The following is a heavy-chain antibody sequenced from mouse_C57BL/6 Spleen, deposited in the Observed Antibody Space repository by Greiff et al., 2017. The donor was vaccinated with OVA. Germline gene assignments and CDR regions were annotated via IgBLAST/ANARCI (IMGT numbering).Heavy chain of an antibody. CDR3: ARGGYDYDVAWFAY. V-gene: IGHV5-4*01. CDR1: GFTFSSYA. D-gene: IGHD2-4*01. CDR2: ISDGGSYT. Sequence: EVHLVESGGGLVKPGGSLKLSCAASGFTFSSYAMSWVRQTPEKRLEWVATISDGGSYTYYPDNVKGRFTISRDNAKNNLYLQMSHLKSEDTAMYYCARGGYDYDVAWFAYWGQGTLVTVSA. J-gene: IGHJ3*01.